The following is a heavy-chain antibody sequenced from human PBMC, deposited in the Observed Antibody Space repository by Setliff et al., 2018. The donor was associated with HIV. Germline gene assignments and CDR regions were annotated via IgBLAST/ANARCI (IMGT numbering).Heavy chain of an antibody. CDR3: AKHPGDTAMVYYYYYGMDV. D-gene: IGHD5-18*01. CDR1: GFTFSSFG. V-gene: IGHV3-33*06. CDR2: IWYDGTNK. Sequence: LRLSCAASGFTFSSFGMHWVRQAPGKGLEWVAVIWYDGTNKYYVDPVKGRFTISRDNSKNTLYLQMNSLRVEDTAVYYCAKHPGDTAMVYYYYYGMDVWGQGTTVTVSS. J-gene: IGHJ6*02.